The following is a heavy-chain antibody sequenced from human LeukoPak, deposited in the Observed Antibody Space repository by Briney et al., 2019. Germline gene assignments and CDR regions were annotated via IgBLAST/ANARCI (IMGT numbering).Heavy chain of an antibody. Sequence: ASVKVSCKASGYTFTGYYMHWVRQAPGQGLEWMGWINPNSGGTNYAQKFQGRVTMTRDTSISTACMELSRLRSDDTAVYYCARDRSSSWSYYYYGMDVWGQGTTVTVSS. CDR1: GYTFTGYY. CDR3: ARDRSSSWSYYYYGMDV. CDR2: INPNSGGT. V-gene: IGHV1-2*02. J-gene: IGHJ6*02. D-gene: IGHD6-13*01.